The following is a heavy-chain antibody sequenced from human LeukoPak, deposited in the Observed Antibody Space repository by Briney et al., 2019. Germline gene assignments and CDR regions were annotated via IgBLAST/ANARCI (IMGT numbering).Heavy chain of an antibody. CDR2: IYPGDSDT. CDR1: GYNFTNYW. CDR3: ARQYTNSRLDFDY. V-gene: IGHV5-51*01. J-gene: IGHJ4*02. D-gene: IGHD1-14*01. Sequence: GESLKISCKGSGYNFTNYWIAWVRQMPGKGLEWMGIIYPGDSDTRYSPSFQGQVTISADKSISTAYLQWSSLKASDTAPYFCARQYTNSRLDFDYWGQGTLVTVSS.